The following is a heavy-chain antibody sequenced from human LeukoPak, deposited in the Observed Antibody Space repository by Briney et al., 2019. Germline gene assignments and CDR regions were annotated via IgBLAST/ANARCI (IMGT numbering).Heavy chain of an antibody. CDR1: GYTLTELS. J-gene: IGHJ4*02. CDR2: FDPEDGET. CDR3: ATAYYDSSGYYYFDY. Sequence: ASVKVSCKVSGYTLTELSMHWVRQAPGKGLGWMGGFDPEDGETIYAQKFQGRVTMTEDTSTDTAYMELSSLRSEDTAVYYCATAYYDSSGYYYFDYWGQGTLVTVSS. V-gene: IGHV1-24*01. D-gene: IGHD3-22*01.